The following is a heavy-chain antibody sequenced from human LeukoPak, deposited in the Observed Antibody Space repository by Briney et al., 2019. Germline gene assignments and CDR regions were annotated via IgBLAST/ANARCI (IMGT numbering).Heavy chain of an antibody. V-gene: IGHV3-33*01. CDR3: ARESSGISSAFDI. D-gene: IGHD1-26*01. J-gene: IGHJ3*02. CDR1: GFIFGNHA. Sequence: PGGSLRLSCAASGFIFGNHAMHWVRQAPGKGPEWLAVIWYDGSKKYYADSVKGRFTISRDNAKNSLFLQMNSLRAEDTAVYYCARESSGISSAFDIWGQGTMVTVSS. CDR2: IWYDGSKK.